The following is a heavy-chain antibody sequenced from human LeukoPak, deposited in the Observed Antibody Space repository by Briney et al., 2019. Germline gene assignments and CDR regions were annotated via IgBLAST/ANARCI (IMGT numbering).Heavy chain of an antibody. V-gene: IGHV4-39*07. J-gene: IGHJ4*02. D-gene: IGHD3-22*01. CDR2: IYYSGST. CDR1: GGSISSSSYY. Sequence: PSETLSLTCTVSGGSISSSSYYWGWIRQPPGKGLEWIGSIYYSGSTYYNPSLKSRVTISVDTSKNQFSLKLSSVTAADTAVYYCARVTGYVIEDYFDYWGQGTLVTVSS. CDR3: ARVTGYVIEDYFDY.